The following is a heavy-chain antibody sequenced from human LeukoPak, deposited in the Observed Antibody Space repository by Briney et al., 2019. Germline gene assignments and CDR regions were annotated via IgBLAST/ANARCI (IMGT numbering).Heavy chain of an antibody. Sequence: PSETLSLTCTVSGGSISSGSYYWSWIRQPAGKGLEWIGRIYTSGSTNYNPSLKSRVTISVDTSKNQFSLKLSSVTAADTAVYFRARGRVSSSTWYSTYYYYFYMDVWGKGTTVTVSS. J-gene: IGHJ6*03. V-gene: IGHV4-61*02. D-gene: IGHD1-1*01. CDR1: GGSISSGSYY. CDR3: ARGRVSSSTWYSTYYYYFYMDV. CDR2: IYTSGST.